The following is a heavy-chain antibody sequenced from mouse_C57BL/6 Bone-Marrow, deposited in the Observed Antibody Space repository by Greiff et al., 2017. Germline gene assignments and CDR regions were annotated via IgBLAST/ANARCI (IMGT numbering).Heavy chain of an antibody. CDR2: IYPGSGNT. J-gene: IGHJ1*03. CDR3: AIIYYDRYFDV. D-gene: IGHD1-1*01. V-gene: IGHV1-66*01. Sequence: VQLQQSGPELVKPGASVKISCKASGYSFTSYYIHWVNQRPGQGLEWIGWIYPGSGNTKYNEKFKGKATLTADTSSSTAYMQLSSLTSEDSAVYYCAIIYYDRYFDVWGTGTTVTVSS. CDR1: GYSFTSYY.